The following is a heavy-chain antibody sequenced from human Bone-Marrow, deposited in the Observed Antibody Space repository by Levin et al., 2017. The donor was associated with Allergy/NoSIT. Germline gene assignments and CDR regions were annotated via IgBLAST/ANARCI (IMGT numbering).Heavy chain of an antibody. Sequence: LSLTCAASGFTFDDYAMHWVRQAPGKGLEWVSGISWNSGSIGYADSVKGRFTISRDNAKNSLYLQMNSLRAEDTALYYCARQGGYSSGWYYFDYWGQGTLVTVSS. CDR3: ARQGGYSSGWYYFDY. D-gene: IGHD6-19*01. CDR2: ISWNSGSI. CDR1: GFTFDDYA. J-gene: IGHJ4*02. V-gene: IGHV3-9*01.